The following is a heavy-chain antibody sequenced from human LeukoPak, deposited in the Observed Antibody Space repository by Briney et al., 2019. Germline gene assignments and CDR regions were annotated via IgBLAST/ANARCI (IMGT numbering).Heavy chain of an antibody. Sequence: ASVKVSCKASGYTFTGYYMHWVRQAPGQGLEWMGIINPSGGSTSYAQKFQGRVTMTRDMSTSTVYMELSSLRSEDTAVYYCASWPPYCGGDCYSGFDYWGQGTLVTVSS. V-gene: IGHV1-46*01. D-gene: IGHD2-21*02. CDR2: INPSGGST. CDR1: GYTFTGYY. J-gene: IGHJ4*02. CDR3: ASWPPYCGGDCYSGFDY.